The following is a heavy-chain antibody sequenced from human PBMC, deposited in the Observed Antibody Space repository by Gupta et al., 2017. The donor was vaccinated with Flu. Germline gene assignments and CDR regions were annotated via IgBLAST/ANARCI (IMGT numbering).Heavy chain of an antibody. V-gene: IGHV4-61*02. J-gene: IGHJ4*02. CDR2: IYTSGST. CDR1: GGSISSGSYY. D-gene: IGHD3-3*01. CDR3: ARAPFYDFWSGYFSDY. Sequence: QVQLQESGPGLVKPSQTLSLTCTVSGGSISSGSYYWSWIRQPAGKGLEWIGRIYTSGSTNYNPSLKSRVTISVDTSKNQFSLKLSSVTAADTAVYYCARAPFYDFWSGYFSDYWGQGTLVTVSS.